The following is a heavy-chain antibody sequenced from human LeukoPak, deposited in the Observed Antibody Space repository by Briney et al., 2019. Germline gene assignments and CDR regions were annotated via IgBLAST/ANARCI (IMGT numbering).Heavy chain of an antibody. V-gene: IGHV4-30-2*01. CDR3: AREGHYGGNSN. J-gene: IGHJ4*02. Sequence: KTSETLSLTCTVSGGSISSGGYYWSWIRQPPGKGLEWIGYIYHSGSTYYNPSLKSRVTISVDRSKNQFSLKLSSVTAADTAVYYCAREGHYGGNSNWGQGTLVTVSS. D-gene: IGHD4-23*01. CDR1: GGSISSGGYY. CDR2: IYHSGST.